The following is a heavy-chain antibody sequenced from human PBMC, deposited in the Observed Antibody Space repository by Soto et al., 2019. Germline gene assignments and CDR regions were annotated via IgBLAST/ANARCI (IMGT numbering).Heavy chain of an antibody. V-gene: IGHV4-4*02. D-gene: IGHD6-6*01. CDR1: GGSISSTNW. Sequence: SETLSLTCAVSGGSISSTNWWSWVRQTPGKGLEWIGEIHHSGSTNYNPALKSRVAISVDKSKNQFSLHLSSVTAADTAVYYCARGVRVAFDIWGQGTMVTVSS. J-gene: IGHJ3*02. CDR3: ARGVRVAFDI. CDR2: IHHSGST.